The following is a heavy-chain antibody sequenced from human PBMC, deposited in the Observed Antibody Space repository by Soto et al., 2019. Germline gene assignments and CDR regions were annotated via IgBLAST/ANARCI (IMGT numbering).Heavy chain of an antibody. CDR3: ARVSRGAFDI. J-gene: IGHJ3*02. Sequence: QVQLVQSGAEVKKPGASVKVSYKASGYTFTSYFIHWVRQAPGQGLEWMGVFDPSGVATNSAQKFQGRLTMTRDTSTSTVYMDLTSLGSDDTALYYCARVSRGAFDIWGQGTLVTVSS. V-gene: IGHV1-46*01. CDR1: GYTFTSYF. CDR2: FDPSGVAT.